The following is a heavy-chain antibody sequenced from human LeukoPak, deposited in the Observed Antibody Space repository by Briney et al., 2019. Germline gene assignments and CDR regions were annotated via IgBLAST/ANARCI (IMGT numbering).Heavy chain of an antibody. J-gene: IGHJ3*02. CDR2: MNPNSGNT. CDR3: ARGTPLGLEWFEDAFDI. D-gene: IGHD3-3*01. Sequence: GASVKVSCKASGYTFTSYDINWVRQATGQGLEWMGWMNPNSGNTGYAQKFQGRVTMTRNTSISTAYMELSSLRSEDTAVYYCARGTPLGLEWFEDAFDIWGQGTMVTVSS. CDR1: GYTFTSYD. V-gene: IGHV1-8*01.